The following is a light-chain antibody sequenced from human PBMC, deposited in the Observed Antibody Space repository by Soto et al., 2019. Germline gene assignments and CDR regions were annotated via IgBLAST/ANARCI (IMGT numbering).Light chain of an antibody. CDR1: SSDVGGYNY. J-gene: IGLJ1*01. V-gene: IGLV2-14*01. Sequence: LTQPASVSGSPGQSISISCPGPSSDVGGYNYVFWYQQHPGQAPKLMIYEVNNRPSGVSNRFSGSKSGNTASLTFSGLQAEDEADYYCSSYTSSSTLGVFGTGTKV. CDR2: EVN. CDR3: SSYTSSSTLGV.